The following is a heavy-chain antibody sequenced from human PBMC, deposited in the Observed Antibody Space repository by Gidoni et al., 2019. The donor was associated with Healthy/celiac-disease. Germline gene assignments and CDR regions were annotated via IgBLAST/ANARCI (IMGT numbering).Heavy chain of an antibody. V-gene: IGHV4-30-2*01. CDR3: ARGMDGGYSYGLADYYYYGMDV. Sequence: QLQLQESGSVLVKPSQTLSLTCAVSVCSTSSGGYSWSWIRQPPGKGLEWIGYIYHSGSTYYNPSLKNRVTISVDRAKNQFSLKLSSVTAADTAVYYCARGMDGGYSYGLADYYYYGMDVWGQGTTVTVSS. CDR2: IYHSGST. D-gene: IGHD5-18*01. CDR1: VCSTSSGGYS. J-gene: IGHJ6*02.